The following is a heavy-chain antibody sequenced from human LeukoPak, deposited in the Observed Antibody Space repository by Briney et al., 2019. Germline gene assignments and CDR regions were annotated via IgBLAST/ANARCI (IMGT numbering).Heavy chain of an antibody. Sequence: PSETLSLTCAVYGGSFSGYYWSWLRQPPGKGLEWIGEINHSGSTNYNPSLKSRVTISVDTSKNQFSLKLSSVTAADTAVYYCARGLRRYCSSTSCPYYFDYWGQGTLVTVSS. CDR1: GGSFSGYY. CDR2: INHSGST. V-gene: IGHV4-34*01. CDR3: ARGLRRYCSSTSCPYYFDY. D-gene: IGHD2-2*01. J-gene: IGHJ4*02.